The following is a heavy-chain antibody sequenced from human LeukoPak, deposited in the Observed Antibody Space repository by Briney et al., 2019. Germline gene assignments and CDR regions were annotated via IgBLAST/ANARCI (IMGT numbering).Heavy chain of an antibody. CDR2: IRSKAYGGTT. V-gene: IGHV3-49*04. D-gene: IGHD4-11*01. J-gene: IGHJ4*02. CDR1: GFSFGDYA. Sequence: GGSLRLSCTASGFSFGDYAVTCVRQAPGKGLEWVGFIRSKAYGGTTEYAASVKGRFTISRDDSKSIAYLQMNSLRTEDTAVYYCVRGRLHLEYWGQGTLVTVSS. CDR3: VRGRLHLEY.